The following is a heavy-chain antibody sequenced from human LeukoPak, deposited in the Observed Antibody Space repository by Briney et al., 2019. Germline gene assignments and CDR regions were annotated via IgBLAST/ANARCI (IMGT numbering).Heavy chain of an antibody. CDR1: GNSFSNYS. D-gene: IGHD2-15*01. CDR2: ISSSSRFI. V-gene: IGHV3-21*01. CDR3: ARAVYCSGGGCFWYFDL. J-gene: IGHJ2*01. Sequence: GGSLRLSCAASGNSFSNYSMNWVRQAPGKGLEWVSLISSSSRFIYYGDSVKGRFTISRDNAKKSLYLQMNSLRAEDTAVYYCARAVYCSGGGCFWYFDLWGRGTLVTVSS.